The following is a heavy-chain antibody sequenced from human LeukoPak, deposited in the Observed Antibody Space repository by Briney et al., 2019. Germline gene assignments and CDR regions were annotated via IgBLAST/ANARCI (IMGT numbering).Heavy chain of an antibody. CDR1: GFTFSSYS. D-gene: IGHD6-19*01. CDR2: ISGSSSYI. V-gene: IGHV3-21*01. Sequence: GGSLRLSCAASGFTFSSYSMNWVRQAPGKGLEWVSSISGSSSYIYYADSVKGRFTISRHNAKNSLYLQMNSLRVEDTAVYYCARRYSSGWCFDYWGQGTLVTVSS. CDR3: ARRYSSGWCFDY. J-gene: IGHJ4*02.